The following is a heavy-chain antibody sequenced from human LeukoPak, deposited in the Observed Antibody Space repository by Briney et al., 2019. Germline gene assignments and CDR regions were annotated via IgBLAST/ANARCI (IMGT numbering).Heavy chain of an antibody. Sequence: GASVRVSCKASGGTFSSYAISWVRQAPGQGLEWMGGIIPIFGTANYAQKFQGRVTITADESTSTAYMELSSLRSEDTAVYYCARVNSLGYYYDSSGSGDDYWGQGTLVTVSS. CDR3: ARVNSLGYYYDSSGSGDDY. CDR1: GGTFSSYA. D-gene: IGHD3-22*01. V-gene: IGHV1-69*13. CDR2: IIPIFGTA. J-gene: IGHJ4*02.